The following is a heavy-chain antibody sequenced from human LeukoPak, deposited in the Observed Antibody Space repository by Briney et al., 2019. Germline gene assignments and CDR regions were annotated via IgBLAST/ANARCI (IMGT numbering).Heavy chain of an antibody. CDR2: IYYSGNT. V-gene: IGHV4-59*01. CDR1: GGSISSYY. J-gene: IGHJ4*02. Sequence: KSSETLSLTCTVSGGSISSYYWSWIRQPPGKGLEWIGYIYYSGNTHYNPSLKSRVTMSVDTSKNQFSLRLSSVTPADTAVYYCARDRGEGIVGTFDYWGQGTLVTVSS. CDR3: ARDRGEGIVGTFDY. D-gene: IGHD1-26*01.